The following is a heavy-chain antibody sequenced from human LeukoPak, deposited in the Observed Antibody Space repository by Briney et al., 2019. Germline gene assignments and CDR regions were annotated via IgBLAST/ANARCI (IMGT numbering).Heavy chain of an antibody. J-gene: IGHJ4*01. V-gene: IGHV3-30*19. CDR1: GFTFSSYG. CDR3: ARGDFYFDF. Sequence: GGSLRLSCAASGFTFSSYGMHWVRQAPGKGLEWVTVISSDGSAKYYSDSVKGRFTISRDNSKNTLYLLMNSLRVEDTAVYYCARGDFYFDFWGHGTLVTVSS. CDR2: ISSDGSAK.